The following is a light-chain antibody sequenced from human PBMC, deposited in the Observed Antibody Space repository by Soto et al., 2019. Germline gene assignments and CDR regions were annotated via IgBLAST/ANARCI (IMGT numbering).Light chain of an antibody. V-gene: IGLV1-47*02. CDR2: SDD. J-gene: IGLJ3*02. CDR1: SSNIGNNF. CDR3: STWDASLSGRV. Sequence: QSVLTQPPSASGTPGQKVTISCSGASSNIGNNFVSWYQQVPGTAPKLLIYSDDQRPSGVPDRVSGSKSGTSAALVISGLRSDDEADYYCSTWDASLSGRVFGGGTKVTVL.